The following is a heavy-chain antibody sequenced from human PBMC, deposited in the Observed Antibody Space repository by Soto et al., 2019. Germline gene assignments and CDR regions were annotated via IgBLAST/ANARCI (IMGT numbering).Heavy chain of an antibody. CDR1: GGTFGSYA. V-gene: IGHV1-69*01. Sequence: QVQLVQSGAEVKKPGSSVKVSCKASGGTFGSYAISWVRQAPGQGLEWMGGIIPIPGTANYAQKFQGRVTIAADESTSTAYMELSSLKSEDTAVYSCARSQGSSTSLEIYYYYYYGMDVWGQGNMVTVSS. CDR2: IIPIPGTA. D-gene: IGHD2-2*01. CDR3: ARSQGSSTSLEIYYYYYYGMDV. J-gene: IGHJ6*02.